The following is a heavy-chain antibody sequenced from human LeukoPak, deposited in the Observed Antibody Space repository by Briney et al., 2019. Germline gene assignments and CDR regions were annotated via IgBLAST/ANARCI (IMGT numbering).Heavy chain of an antibody. CDR1: GGSVSGYY. CDR2: IYYSGSN. Sequence: SETLSLTCTVSGGSVSGYYWSWIRQPPGKGLEWIAYIYYSGSNNYNPPLKSRVTISIDTSKNQFSLKLSSVTAADTAVYYCARLKDYYGSGSYLPYYYMDVWGKGTTVTVSS. J-gene: IGHJ6*03. CDR3: ARLKDYYGSGSYLPYYYMDV. V-gene: IGHV4-59*08. D-gene: IGHD3-10*01.